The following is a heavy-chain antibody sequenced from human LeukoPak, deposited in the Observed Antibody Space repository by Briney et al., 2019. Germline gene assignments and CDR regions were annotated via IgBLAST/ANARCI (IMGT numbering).Heavy chain of an antibody. J-gene: IGHJ6*02. CDR1: GGSISSGGYY. Sequence: PSQTLSLTCTVSGGSISSGGYYWSWIRQHPGKGLEWTGYIYYSGSTYYNPSLKSRVTISVDTSKNQFSLKLSSVTAADTAVYYCARDHDYGDYSYGMDVWGQGTTVTVSS. CDR2: IYYSGST. V-gene: IGHV4-31*03. CDR3: ARDHDYGDYSYGMDV. D-gene: IGHD4-17*01.